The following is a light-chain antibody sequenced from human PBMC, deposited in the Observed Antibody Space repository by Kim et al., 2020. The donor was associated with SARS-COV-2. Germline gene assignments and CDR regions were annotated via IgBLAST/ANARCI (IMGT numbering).Light chain of an antibody. V-gene: IGLV2-14*03. J-gene: IGLJ3*02. CDR3: CSYTTTSTRV. Sequence: GQSITISCTGTRSDIGNYDYVCWYQQHPGKAPELMIYDVSNRPSGVSNRFSGSKSGNMASLTISGLQAEDEADYYCCSYTTTSTRVFGGGTQLTVL. CDR2: DVS. CDR1: RSDIGNYDY.